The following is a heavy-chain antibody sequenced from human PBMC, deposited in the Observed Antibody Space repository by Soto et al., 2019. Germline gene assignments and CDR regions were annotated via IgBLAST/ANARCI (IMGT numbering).Heavy chain of an antibody. Sequence: GGSLRLSCAASGFTFSSYSMNWVRQAPGKGLEWVSYISSSSTIYYADSVKGRFTISRDNAKNSLYLQMNSLRAEDTAVYYCAREGVLEWLLTFDYWGQGTLVTVSS. J-gene: IGHJ4*02. CDR1: GFTFSSYS. CDR3: AREGVLEWLLTFDY. CDR2: ISSSSTI. V-gene: IGHV3-48*01. D-gene: IGHD3-3*01.